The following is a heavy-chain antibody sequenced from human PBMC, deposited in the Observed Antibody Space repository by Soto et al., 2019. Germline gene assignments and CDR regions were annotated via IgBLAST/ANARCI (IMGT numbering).Heavy chain of an antibody. Sequence: SSETLSLTCSVPGGAISSYYWSWVRQPAGKGLEWIGRVFSSGSTNYNASLKSRVTMSIDTSKNEVSLTLRSVTAADTGVYYCARVAFSYFGMDVWGPGTTGTVS. D-gene: IGHD3-3*02. J-gene: IGHJ6*02. CDR3: ARVAFSYFGMDV. CDR1: GGAISSYY. V-gene: IGHV4-4*07. CDR2: VFSSGST.